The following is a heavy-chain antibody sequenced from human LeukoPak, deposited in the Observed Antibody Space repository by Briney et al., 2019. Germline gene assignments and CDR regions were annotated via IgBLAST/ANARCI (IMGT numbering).Heavy chain of an antibody. J-gene: IGHJ4*02. Sequence: GESLKISCKGSGYSFTSYWIGWVRQMPGKGLEWMGIIYPGDSDTRYSPSFQGQVTISADKSISTAYLQWSSLKASDTAMYYCARHPICGSGWLERCVYYFDYWGQGTLVTVSS. V-gene: IGHV5-51*01. CDR3: ARHPICGSGWLERCVYYFDY. CDR2: IYPGDSDT. CDR1: GYSFTSYW. D-gene: IGHD6-19*01.